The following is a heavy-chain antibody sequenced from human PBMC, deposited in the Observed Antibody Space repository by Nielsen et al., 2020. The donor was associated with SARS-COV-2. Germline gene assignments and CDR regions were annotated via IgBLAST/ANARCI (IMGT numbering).Heavy chain of an antibody. Sequence: GGSLRLSCAASEFTFSACGMNWVRQAPGKGLEWVSYISSGSSTIYYVDSVKGRFTSSRDSAKNLVYLQMNSLRDEDTAVYYCARNGRTAFYYGMDVWGQGTTVTVSS. CDR3: ARNGRTAFYYGMDV. J-gene: IGHJ6*02. D-gene: IGHD2-8*01. V-gene: IGHV3-48*02. CDR1: EFTFSACG. CDR2: ISSGSSTI.